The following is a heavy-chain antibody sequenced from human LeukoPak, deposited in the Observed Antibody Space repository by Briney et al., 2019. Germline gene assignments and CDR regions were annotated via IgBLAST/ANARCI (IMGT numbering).Heavy chain of an antibody. CDR2: ITWNSATI. CDR1: GFTFDDYA. CDR3: AKDYYYDSSGYSPYFDY. D-gene: IGHD3-22*01. V-gene: IGHV3-9*01. J-gene: IGHJ4*02. Sequence: GRSLRLSCATSGFTFDDYAMHWVRQAPGKGLEWVSGITWNSATIVYADSVKGRFTISRDNAKNSVYLQMNSLRAEDTAVYYCAKDYYYDSSGYSPYFDYWGQGTLVTVSS.